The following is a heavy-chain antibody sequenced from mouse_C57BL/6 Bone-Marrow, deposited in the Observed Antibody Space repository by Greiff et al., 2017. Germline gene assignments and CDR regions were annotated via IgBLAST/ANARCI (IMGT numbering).Heavy chain of an antibody. CDR2: INPYNGGT. J-gene: IGHJ1*03. Sequence: EVQLVESGPVLVKPGASVKMSCKASGYTFTDYYMNWVKQSHGKSLEWIGVINPYNGGTSYNQKFKGKATLTVDKSSSTAYMELNSLTSEDSAVYYCARWDDGSSSSYWYFDVWGTGTTVTVSS. CDR1: GYTFTDYY. V-gene: IGHV1-19*01. CDR3: ARWDDGSSSSYWYFDV. D-gene: IGHD1-1*01.